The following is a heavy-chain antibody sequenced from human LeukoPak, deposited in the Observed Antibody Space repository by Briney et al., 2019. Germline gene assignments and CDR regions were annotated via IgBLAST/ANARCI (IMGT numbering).Heavy chain of an antibody. CDR1: GFTLRSHA. CDR3: AKPSGLWFGENYYFDY. V-gene: IGHV3-23*01. D-gene: IGHD3-10*01. Sequence: TRGSLRLSCAAPGFTLRSHAMSWVRHAPREGLEWVSAIIGSGGSTYYADSVKSRFTISGDNSKNTLYLQMNSLRAEDTAVYYCAKPSGLWFGENYYFDYWGQGTLVTVSS. J-gene: IGHJ4*02. CDR2: IIGSGGST.